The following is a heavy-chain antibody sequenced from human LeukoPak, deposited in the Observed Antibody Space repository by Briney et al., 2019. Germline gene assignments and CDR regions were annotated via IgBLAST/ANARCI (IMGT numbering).Heavy chain of an antibody. Sequence: GGSLRHSCAASGFTFNNYGMHWVRQAPGKGLEWMALIWYDESNKYYEAPVKGRFTISRDNSKTPRYLQMNSLRAEATAVYYCSRQYFDWSRSYYSGMDVWGQGTTVTVSS. V-gene: IGHV3-33*01. CDR2: IWYDESNK. CDR1: GFTFNNYG. J-gene: IGHJ6*02. CDR3: SRQYFDWSRSYYSGMDV. D-gene: IGHD3-9*01.